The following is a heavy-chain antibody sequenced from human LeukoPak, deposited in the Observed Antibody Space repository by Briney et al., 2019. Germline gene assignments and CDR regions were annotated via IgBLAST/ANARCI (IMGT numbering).Heavy chain of an antibody. CDR2: IYYSGST. Sequence: SETLSLTCTVSGGSISSYYWSWIRQPPGKGLEWIVYIYYSGSTNYNPSLKSRVTISVDTSKNQFSLKLSSVTAADTAVYYCARLGAAVFNWFDPWGQGTLVTVSS. CDR3: ARLGAAVFNWFDP. D-gene: IGHD6-13*01. J-gene: IGHJ5*02. V-gene: IGHV4-59*08. CDR1: GGSISSYY.